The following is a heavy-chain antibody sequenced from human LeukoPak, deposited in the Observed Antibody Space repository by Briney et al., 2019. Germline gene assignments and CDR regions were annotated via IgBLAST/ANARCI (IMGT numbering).Heavy chain of an antibody. CDR2: VYTSGST. J-gene: IGHJ4*02. Sequence: SQTLSLTCTVSGGSISSGSYYWTWLRQPAGKGLEWIGHVYTSGSTNYNPSLKSRVTISVDTSKNQFSLKLSSVTAADTAVYYCVGQFDYWGQGTLVTVSS. CDR1: GGSISSGSYY. V-gene: IGHV4-61*09. CDR3: VGQFDY.